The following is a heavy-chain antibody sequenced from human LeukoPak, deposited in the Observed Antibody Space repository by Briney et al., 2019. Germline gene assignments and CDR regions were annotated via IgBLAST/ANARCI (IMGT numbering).Heavy chain of an antibody. J-gene: IGHJ4*02. CDR1: GYSFTSYW. CDR2: IDPSDSYT. V-gene: IGHV5-10-1*01. Sequence: GASLKISCKGSGYSFTSYWISWVRQMPGKGLEWMGRIDPSDSYTNYSPSFQGHVTISADKSISTAYLQWSSLKASDTAMYYCASSDDILTGYDYWGQGTLVTVSS. CDR3: ASSDDILTGYDY. D-gene: IGHD3-9*01.